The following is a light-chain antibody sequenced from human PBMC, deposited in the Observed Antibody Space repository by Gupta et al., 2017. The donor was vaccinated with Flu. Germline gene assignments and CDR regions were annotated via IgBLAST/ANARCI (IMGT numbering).Light chain of an antibody. CDR3: QQYNKWPLT. CDR2: AVS. J-gene: IGKJ1*01. V-gene: IGKV3-15*01. Sequence: EILITQSPPTLSVSPGETATLSCRASQSVSSNLDRYQHTPGQAPRLLISAVSTRATRIPARFSGSRSGTEFTLTISSLQSEDFAVYYCQQYNKWPLTFGQGTKVEFK. CDR1: QSVSSN.